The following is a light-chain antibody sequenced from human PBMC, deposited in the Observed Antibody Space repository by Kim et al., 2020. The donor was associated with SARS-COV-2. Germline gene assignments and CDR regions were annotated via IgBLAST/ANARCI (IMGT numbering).Light chain of an antibody. CDR1: QGISSY. V-gene: IGKV1-8*01. CDR2: AAS. CDR3: QQYYSYPPT. J-gene: IGKJ2*01. Sequence: AIRITQSPSSLSASTGDRVTITCRASQGISSYLAWYQQKPGKAPKLLIYAASTLQSGVPSRFSGSGSGTDFTLTISCLQSEDFATYYCQQYYSYPPTFGQGTKLEI.